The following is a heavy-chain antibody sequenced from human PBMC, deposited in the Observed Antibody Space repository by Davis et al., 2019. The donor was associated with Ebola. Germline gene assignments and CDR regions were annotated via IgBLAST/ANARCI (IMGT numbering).Heavy chain of an antibody. Sequence: GESLKISCAASGFTFSDHYMDWVRQAPGKGLEWVGRTRNKANSYTTEYAASVKGRFTISRDDSKNSLYLQMNSLKTEDTAVYYCARETRAPEAFDIWGQGTMVTVSS. CDR1: GFTFSDHY. J-gene: IGHJ3*02. CDR3: ARETRAPEAFDI. V-gene: IGHV3-72*01. CDR2: TRNKANSYTT.